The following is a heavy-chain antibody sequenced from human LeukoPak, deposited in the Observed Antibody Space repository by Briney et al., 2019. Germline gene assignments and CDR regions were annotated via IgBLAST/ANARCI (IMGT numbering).Heavy chain of an antibody. CDR3: AKDRPITGIAVAGYFDY. V-gene: IGHV3-23*01. D-gene: IGHD6-19*01. CDR2: ISGSGGST. CDR1: GFTFSSYA. Sequence: GGSLRLSCAASGFTFSSYAMSWVRQAPGKGLEWVSAISGSGGSTYYADSVKGRFTISRDNSKNTLYLQINSLRAEDTAVYYCAKDRPITGIAVAGYFDYWGQGTLVTVSS. J-gene: IGHJ4*02.